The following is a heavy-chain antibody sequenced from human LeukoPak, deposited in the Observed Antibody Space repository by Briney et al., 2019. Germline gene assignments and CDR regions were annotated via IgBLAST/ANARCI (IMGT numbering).Heavy chain of an antibody. J-gene: IGHJ4*02. D-gene: IGHD6-19*01. CDR3: ARGRLKRVPFTKVAGALDY. CDR2: IGTYNGNT. CDR1: GYTFRNYG. V-gene: IGHV1-18*01. Sequence: GASVKVSCKASGYTFRNYGITWVRQAPGQGLEWMGWIGTYNGNTDYAQKFQGRVIMTADTSTTTAHMELRSLRSDDTAVYYCARGRLKRVPFTKVAGALDYWDQGTRVTVSS.